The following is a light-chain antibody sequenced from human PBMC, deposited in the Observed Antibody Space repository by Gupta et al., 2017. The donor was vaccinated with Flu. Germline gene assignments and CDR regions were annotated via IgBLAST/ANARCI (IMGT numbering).Light chain of an antibody. CDR3: MQFLQTPYT. V-gene: IGKV2-28*01. J-gene: IGKJ2*01. Sequence: DIVMIQSPLSLPVTPGEPASISCRSTQRPLQSDGHDYLAWFLQKPGQSPRLLIYLGSSRASGVPDRFSGSGSGTDFTLKLSRVEAEDVGVYYCMQFLQTPYTFGQGTKLDIK. CDR2: LGS. CDR1: QRPLQSDGHDY.